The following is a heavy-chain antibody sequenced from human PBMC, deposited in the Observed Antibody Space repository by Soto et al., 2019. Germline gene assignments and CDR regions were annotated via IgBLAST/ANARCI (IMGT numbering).Heavy chain of an antibody. J-gene: IGHJ5*02. CDR3: ARVTHDSSGYNWFDP. CDR1: GGSISSGGYY. V-gene: IGHV4-31*03. CDR2: IYYSGSS. D-gene: IGHD3-22*01. Sequence: SETLSLTCTVSGGSISSGGYYWSWIRQHPGKGLELIGYIYYSGSSYYSPSLKSRVTMSVDTSKNQFSLNLSSVTAADTAVYYCARVTHDSSGYNWFDPWGQGTPVTVSS.